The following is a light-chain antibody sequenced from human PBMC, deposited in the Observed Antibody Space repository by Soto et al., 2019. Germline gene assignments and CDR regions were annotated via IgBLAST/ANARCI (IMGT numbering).Light chain of an antibody. Sequence: DIQMTQSPSSLSASVGDRVTITCRASQGISNYLAWYQQKPGKVPKLLIYAASTVQSGVPSRFSGSGAGTDFTLIISSLQPEDVATYYCQKYNSAPRTFGQGTKVEIK. CDR3: QKYNSAPRT. J-gene: IGKJ1*01. CDR1: QGISNY. CDR2: AAS. V-gene: IGKV1-27*01.